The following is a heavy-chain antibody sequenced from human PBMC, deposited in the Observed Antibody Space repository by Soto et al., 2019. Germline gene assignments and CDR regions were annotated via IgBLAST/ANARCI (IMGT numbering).Heavy chain of an antibody. J-gene: IGHJ4*02. Sequence: SVKVSCKASGFTFTSSAVQWVRQALGQRLEWIGWIVVGSGNTNYAQKFQERVTITRDMSTSTAYMELSSLRSEDTAVYYCAAAPADYGDYIGPGYFDYWGQGTLVTVSS. CDR2: IVVGSGNT. D-gene: IGHD4-17*01. CDR3: AAAPADYGDYIGPGYFDY. CDR1: GFTFTSSA. V-gene: IGHV1-58*01.